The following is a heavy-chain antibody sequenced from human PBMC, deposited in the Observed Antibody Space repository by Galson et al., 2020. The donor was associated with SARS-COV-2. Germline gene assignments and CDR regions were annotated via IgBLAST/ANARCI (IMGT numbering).Heavy chain of an antibody. CDR1: GYTLTELS. J-gene: IGHJ5*02. CDR3: ATGPAAILSWVWFDP. CDR2: FDPEDGET. D-gene: IGHD2-2*01. V-gene: IGHV1-24*01. Sequence: ASVKVSCTVSGYTLTELSMHWVRQAPGKGLEWMGGFDPEDGETIYAQKFQGRVTMTEDTSTDTAYMELSSLRSEDTAVYYCATGPAAILSWVWFDPWGQGTLVTVSS.